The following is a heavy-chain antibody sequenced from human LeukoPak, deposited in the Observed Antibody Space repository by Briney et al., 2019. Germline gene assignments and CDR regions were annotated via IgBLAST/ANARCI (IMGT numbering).Heavy chain of an antibody. D-gene: IGHD6-13*01. CDR2: INPNSGGT. CDR1: GYTFTGYY. Sequence: ASVKVSCKASGYTFTGYYMHWVRQAPGQGLEWIGCINPNSGGTNYAQKFQGRVTMTRDTSFSTAYMELSRLRSDDTAVYYCARGYSSSWAAGNWFDPWGQGTLVTVSS. J-gene: IGHJ5*02. V-gene: IGHV1-2*02. CDR3: ARGYSSSWAAGNWFDP.